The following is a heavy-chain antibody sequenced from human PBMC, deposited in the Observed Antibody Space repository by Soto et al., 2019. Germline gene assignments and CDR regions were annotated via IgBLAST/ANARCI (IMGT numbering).Heavy chain of an antibody. V-gene: IGHV6-1*01. CDR2: TYYRSKWYF. CDR3: ARAQPPVGASYYFDF. D-gene: IGHD1-26*01. CDR1: GDSVSSMSAA. J-gene: IGHJ4*02. Sequence: PSQTLSLTGVISGDSVSSMSAAWNWVRQSPSGGLEWLGRTYYRSKWYFEYAVTVKSRITIDPDTSTNQFSLQLNSVTPDDTAIYFCARAQPPVGASYYFDFWGQGALVTVSS.